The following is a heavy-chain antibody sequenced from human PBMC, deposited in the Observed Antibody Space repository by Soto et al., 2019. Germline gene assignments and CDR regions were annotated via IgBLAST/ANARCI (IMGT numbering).Heavy chain of an antibody. CDR2: IYYSGST. D-gene: IGHD3-3*01. V-gene: IGHV4-39*01. Sequence: SETLSLTCTVSGGSISSSSYYWGWIRQPPGKGLEWIGSIYYSGSTYYNPSLKSRVTISVDTSKNQFSLKLSSVTAADTAVYYCARPRGDFWSGYYHYYYGMDVWGQGTTVTVS. J-gene: IGHJ6*02. CDR3: ARPRGDFWSGYYHYYYGMDV. CDR1: GGSISSSSYY.